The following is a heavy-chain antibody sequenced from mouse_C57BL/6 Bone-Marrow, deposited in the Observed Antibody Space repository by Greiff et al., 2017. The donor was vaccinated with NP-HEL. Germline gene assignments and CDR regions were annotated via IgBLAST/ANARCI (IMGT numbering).Heavy chain of an antibody. CDR1: GFSFNTYA. Sequence: EVQVVESGGGLVQPKGSLKLSCAASGFSFNTYAMNWVRQAPGKGLEWVARIRSKSNNYATYYADSVKDRFTISRDDSESMLYLQMNNLKTEDTAMYYCVRQEEYDYDGGFAYWGQGTLVTVSA. J-gene: IGHJ3*01. D-gene: IGHD2-4*01. CDR3: VRQEEYDYDGGFAY. V-gene: IGHV10-1*01. CDR2: IRSKSNNYAT.